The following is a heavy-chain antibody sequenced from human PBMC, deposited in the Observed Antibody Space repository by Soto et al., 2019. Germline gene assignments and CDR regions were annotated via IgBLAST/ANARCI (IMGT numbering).Heavy chain of an antibody. V-gene: IGHV4-34*01. Sequence: QVQLQQWGAGLLKPSETLSLTCAVYGGSLCGYYWSRIRQPPGKGLEWIGEINHSGSTNYNPSLKSRVTISVDTSKNQFSLKLSSVTAADTAVYYCALVVAGPDYWGQGTLVTVSS. J-gene: IGHJ4*02. D-gene: IGHD2-15*01. CDR1: GGSLCGYY. CDR3: ALVVAGPDY. CDR2: INHSGST.